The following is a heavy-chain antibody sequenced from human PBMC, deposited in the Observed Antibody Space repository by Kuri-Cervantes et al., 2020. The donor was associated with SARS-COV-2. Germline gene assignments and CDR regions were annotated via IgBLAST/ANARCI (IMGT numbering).Heavy chain of an antibody. CDR2: IKSSGNT. D-gene: IGHD5-12*01. J-gene: IGHJ6*02. CDR1: GDSISSGGSY. CDR3: VRLDIPSTDEAFYFYGLDV. Sequence: GSLRLSCVVSGDSISSGGSYWGWIRQAPGKGLEWIGTIKSSGNTYYNPSLKSRVSISVDTSADQLSLKLRSVTVADTGVYYCVRLDIPSTDEAFYFYGLDVWGRGTTVTVSS. V-gene: IGHV4-39*01.